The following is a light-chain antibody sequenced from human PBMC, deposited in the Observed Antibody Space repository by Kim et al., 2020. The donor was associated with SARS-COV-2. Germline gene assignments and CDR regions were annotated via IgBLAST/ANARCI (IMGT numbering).Light chain of an antibody. V-gene: IGKV1-17*01. J-gene: IGKJ4*01. CDR2: GAY. Sequence: CASVGERVTITCRASQAIGNHLAWYQQKPGTAPKRLIYGAYSLQSGVPSRFSGSGSGTEFTLTISSLHPEDFTTYYCLYHNNHLLNFGGGTKLEI. CDR1: QAIGNH. CDR3: LYHNNHLLN.